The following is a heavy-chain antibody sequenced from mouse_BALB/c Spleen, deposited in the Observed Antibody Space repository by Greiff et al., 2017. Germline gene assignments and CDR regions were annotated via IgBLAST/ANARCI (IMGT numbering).Heavy chain of an antibody. CDR1: GYTFTSYW. CDR3: ARGGYGNLAY. D-gene: IGHD2-1*01. V-gene: IGHV1-7*01. J-gene: IGHJ3*01. Sequence: QVQLKESGAELAKPGASVKMSCKASGYTFTSYWMHWVKQRPGQGLEWIGYINPSTGYTEYNQKFKDKATLTADKSSSTAYMQLSSLTSEDSAVYYCARGGYGNLAYWGQGTLVTVSA. CDR2: INPSTGYT.